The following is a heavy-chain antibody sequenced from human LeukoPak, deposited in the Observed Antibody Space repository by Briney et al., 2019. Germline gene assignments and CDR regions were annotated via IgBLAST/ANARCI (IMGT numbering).Heavy chain of an antibody. CDR3: ATQKYNSSRYYYGMDV. CDR2: ISWNSGSI. CDR1: GFTFDDYA. Sequence: PGGSLRLSCAASGFTFDDYAMHWVRQAPGKGLEWVSGISWNSGSIGYADSVKGRFTISRDNAKNSLYLQMNSLRAEDSALYYCATQKYNSSRYYYGMDVWGQGTTVTVSS. V-gene: IGHV3-9*01. J-gene: IGHJ6*02. D-gene: IGHD6-13*01.